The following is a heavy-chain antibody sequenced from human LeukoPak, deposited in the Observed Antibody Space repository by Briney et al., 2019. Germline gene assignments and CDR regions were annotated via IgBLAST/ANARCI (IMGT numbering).Heavy chain of an antibody. D-gene: IGHD5-12*01. CDR1: GGSISSYY. V-gene: IGHV4-59*08. CDR3: ARLHSAYDYKFDY. Sequence: SETLSLTCTVSGGSISSYYWSWIRQPPGKGLEWIGYIYYSGSTNYNPSLKSRVTISVDTSKNQFSLKLSSVTAADTALYYCARLHSAYDYKFDYWGQGTLVTVSS. J-gene: IGHJ4*02. CDR2: IYYSGST.